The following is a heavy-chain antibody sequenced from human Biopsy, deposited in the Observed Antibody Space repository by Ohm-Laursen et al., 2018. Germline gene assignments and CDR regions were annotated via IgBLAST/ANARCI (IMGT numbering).Heavy chain of an antibody. V-gene: IGHV1-24*01. CDR3: AADINVWNVNY. J-gene: IGHJ4*02. D-gene: IGHD1-1*01. CDR1: GYTLTALS. CDR2: FAPEHGKT. Sequence: ASVSASCKVSGYTLTALSMHWVRQAPGKGLEWLGGFAPEHGKTVYAQNFQARVSMTEDTSTDTAYMELRSLRSEDTAVYYCAADINVWNVNYWGQGTQVTVSS.